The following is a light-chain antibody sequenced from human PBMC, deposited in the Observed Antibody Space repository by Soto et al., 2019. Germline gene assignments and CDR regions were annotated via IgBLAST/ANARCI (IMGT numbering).Light chain of an antibody. J-gene: IGKJ1*01. CDR1: QSVDSTY. CDR3: QYYDSFRT. Sequence: EIVLTQSPGTLSLSPGERATLSCRASQSVDSTYLTWYQQKSGQAPRLLIYGASGRATGIPDRFSGSGSGTDFTLTINRLEPEDFAVYFCQYYDSFRTFGQGTKVDI. CDR2: GAS. V-gene: IGKV3-20*01.